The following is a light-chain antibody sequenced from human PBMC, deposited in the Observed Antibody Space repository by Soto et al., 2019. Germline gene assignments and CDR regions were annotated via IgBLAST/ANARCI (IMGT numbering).Light chain of an antibody. Sequence: DIQITQFPSAMSASVVDRVTITCRASQDIRDYLAWFQHKPGNVPKRLIYASTLQSGVPSRFSGSGSGTEFTLTITGLQPEDFATYYCLHYHSYPRTFGRGTKVDIK. CDR1: QDIRDY. V-gene: IGKV1-17*03. CDR3: LHYHSYPRT. CDR2: AS. J-gene: IGKJ1*01.